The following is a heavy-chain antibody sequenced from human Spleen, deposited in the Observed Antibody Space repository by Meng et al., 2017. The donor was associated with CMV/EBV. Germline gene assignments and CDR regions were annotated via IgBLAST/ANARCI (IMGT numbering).Heavy chain of an antibody. J-gene: IGHJ4*02. CDR2: IYPNGGT. Sequence: QVQLQEAGPGLVKPSQTLSLTCTVSGGSITTYYWNWIRQPPGKGLEWIAYIYPNGGTNYNPSLKSRVTISIDTSKNQFSLDLRSVTAADTAVYYCAKDPRYCSGGSYYGPYYFDYWGQGTLVTVSS. CDR3: AKDPRYCSGGSYYGPYYFDY. D-gene: IGHD2-15*01. V-gene: IGHV4-59*01. CDR1: GGSITTYY.